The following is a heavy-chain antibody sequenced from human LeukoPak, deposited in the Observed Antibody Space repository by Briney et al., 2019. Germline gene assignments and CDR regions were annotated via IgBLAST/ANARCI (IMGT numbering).Heavy chain of an antibody. Sequence: SGTLSLTCAVSGGSISSSNWWSWVRQPPGKGLEWIGEIYHSGSTYYNPSLKSRVTISVDTSKNQFSLKLSSVTAADTAVYYCARQRLSYYGSGTGFDYWGQGTLVTVSS. CDR3: ARQRLSYYGSGTGFDY. D-gene: IGHD3-10*01. J-gene: IGHJ4*02. CDR1: GGSISSSNW. CDR2: IYHSGST. V-gene: IGHV4-4*02.